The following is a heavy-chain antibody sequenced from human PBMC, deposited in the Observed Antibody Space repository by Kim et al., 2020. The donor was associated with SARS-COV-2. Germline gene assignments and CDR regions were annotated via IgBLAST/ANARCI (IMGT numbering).Heavy chain of an antibody. CDR3: AKDALVVTGGFDN. D-gene: IGHD2-15*01. J-gene: IGHJ4*02. CDR1: GFPFNIYA. V-gene: IGHV3-23*01. CDR2: ISDSGDET. Sequence: GGSLRLSCEGSGFPFNIYAMSWVRQAPGKGLEWVSVISDSGDETFYADSVKGRFTISRDNSKNTLYLQMNSLRAEDTAVYYCAKDALVVTGGFDNWGQGT.